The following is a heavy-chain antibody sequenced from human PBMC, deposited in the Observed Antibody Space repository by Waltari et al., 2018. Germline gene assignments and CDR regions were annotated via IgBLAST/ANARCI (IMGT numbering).Heavy chain of an antibody. J-gene: IGHJ4*02. CDR3: ARVKSGFDS. CDR1: GGSFTTNY. Sequence: QVQLKQWGAGLLKISETLSLTCEVSGGSFTTNYWSWIRQSPGKGREWIGEIYHTGSHNYNPSLQNRVTISVDRSKSLFSLEVTSITAADAAIYYCARVKSGFDSWGQGTVVTVSS. CDR2: IYHTGSH. V-gene: IGHV4-34*01.